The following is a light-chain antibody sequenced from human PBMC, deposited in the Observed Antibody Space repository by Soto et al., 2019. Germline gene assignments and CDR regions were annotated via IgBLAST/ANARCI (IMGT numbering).Light chain of an antibody. CDR1: SSDVGAYNH. V-gene: IGLV2-14*03. Sequence: QSALTQPASVSGSPGQSITISCTGTSSDVGAYNHVSWYQQHPGKVPKVMIYEVNNRPSGVSNRFSASKSGNTASLTISGLQAEDEANYYSSSFTSGGTWVFGGGTKLTVL. CDR3: SSFTSGGTWV. CDR2: EVN. J-gene: IGLJ3*02.